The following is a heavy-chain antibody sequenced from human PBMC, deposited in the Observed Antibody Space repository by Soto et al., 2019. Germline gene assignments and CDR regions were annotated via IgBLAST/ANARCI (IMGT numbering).Heavy chain of an antibody. CDR1: GFTVSSNY. CDR2: IYSGGST. Sequence: EVQLVESGGGLVQPGGSLRLSCAASGFTVSSNYMSWVRQAPGKGLEWVSVIYSGGSTYYADSVKGRFTISRDNFDKTLYLQMSSLRAEDTAVYYGARVRYSYGLGVYYYHGMDVWGQGTTVTVSS. V-gene: IGHV3-66*01. CDR3: ARVRYSYGLGVYYYHGMDV. D-gene: IGHD5-18*01. J-gene: IGHJ6*02.